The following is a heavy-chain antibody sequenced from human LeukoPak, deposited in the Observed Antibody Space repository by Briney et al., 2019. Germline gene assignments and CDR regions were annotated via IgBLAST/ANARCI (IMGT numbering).Heavy chain of an antibody. Sequence: GGSLRLSCAASGFTFSSYSMNWVRQAPGKGLEWVSDISYSSSTKYYADSVKGRFTISRDNAKNSLCLQMNSLRAEDTAVYYCARSRSGSYYHFFDYWGQGALVTVSS. D-gene: IGHD3-10*01. V-gene: IGHV3-48*01. CDR3: ARSRSGSYYHFFDY. CDR2: ISYSSSTK. CDR1: GFTFSSYS. J-gene: IGHJ4*02.